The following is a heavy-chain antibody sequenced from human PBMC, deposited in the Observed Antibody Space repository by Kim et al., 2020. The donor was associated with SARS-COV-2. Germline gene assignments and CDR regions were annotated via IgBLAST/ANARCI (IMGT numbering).Heavy chain of an antibody. CDR2: ISVYNGNT. J-gene: IGHJ4*02. CDR3: ARDLGIVVVPADPFDY. D-gene: IGHD2-2*03. V-gene: IGHV1-18*01. CDR1: GYTFTSYG. Sequence: ASVKVSCKASGYTFTSYGISWVRQAPGQGLEWMGWISVYNGNTKNAQKLQGRVTMTTDTSTSTAYMELRSLRSDDTAVYYCARDLGIVVVPADPFDYWGQGTLVTVSS.